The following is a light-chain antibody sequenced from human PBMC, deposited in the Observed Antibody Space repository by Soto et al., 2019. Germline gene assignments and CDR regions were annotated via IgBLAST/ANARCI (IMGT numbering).Light chain of an antibody. Sequence: QSVLTQPPSASGTPGQRVTISCSGTNSYIGSNYVHWSQKVSGKAPKLLIYTNDQRPSGVPDRFSGSRSGASASLAISGLRPEDEADYYCATWDDTLSGPVFGGGTKLTVL. CDR1: NSYIGSNY. V-gene: IGLV1-47*01. CDR2: TND. J-gene: IGLJ3*02. CDR3: ATWDDTLSGPV.